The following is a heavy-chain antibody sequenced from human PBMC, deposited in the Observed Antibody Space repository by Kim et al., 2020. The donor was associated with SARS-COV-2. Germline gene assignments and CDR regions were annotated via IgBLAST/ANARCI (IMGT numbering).Heavy chain of an antibody. CDR2: ISYDGSNK. V-gene: IGHV3-30*18. CDR1: GFTFSSYG. J-gene: IGHJ4*02. D-gene: IGHD5-12*01. CDR3: AKGVRTHARGYSGYDLDY. Sequence: GGSLRLSCAASGFTFSSYGMHWVRQAPGKGLEWVAVISYDGSNKYYADSVKGRFTISRDNSKNTLYLQMNSLRAEDTAVYYCAKGVRTHARGYSGYDLDYWGQGTLVTVSS.